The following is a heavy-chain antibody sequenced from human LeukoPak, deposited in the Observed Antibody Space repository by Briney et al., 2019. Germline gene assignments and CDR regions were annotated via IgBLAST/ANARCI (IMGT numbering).Heavy chain of an antibody. J-gene: IGHJ4*02. CDR3: ATTCSGGSCYSDY. CDR2: IYYSGST. Sequence: SETLSLTCAVYGGSFSGYYWSWLRQPPGKGLEWIGSIYYSGSTYYNPSLKSRVTISVDTSKNQFSLKLSSVTAADTAVYYCATTCSGGSCYSDYWGQGTLVTVSS. D-gene: IGHD2-15*01. CDR1: GGSFSGYY. V-gene: IGHV4-59*05.